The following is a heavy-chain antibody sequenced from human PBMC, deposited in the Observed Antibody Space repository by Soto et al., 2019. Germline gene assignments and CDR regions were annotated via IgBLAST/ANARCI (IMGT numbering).Heavy chain of an antibody. CDR3: ARGAFWGGAPGCRDMDV. D-gene: IGHD2-21*01. V-gene: IGHV1-18*01. Sequence: QIQLVQSGGEVKKPGASVKVSCKTSGYTFISHSITWVRQAPGQGLEWMGRISAYNGNTNYAQKLQGRVTMTTDPSTNTAYMELRNLRSDDTAVYYCARGAFWGGAPGCRDMDVWGQGTTVTVSS. J-gene: IGHJ6*02. CDR1: GYTFISHS. CDR2: ISAYNGNT.